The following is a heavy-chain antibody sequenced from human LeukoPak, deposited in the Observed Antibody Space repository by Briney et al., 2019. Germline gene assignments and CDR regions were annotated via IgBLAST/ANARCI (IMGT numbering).Heavy chain of an antibody. CDR1: GFTFSSYA. CDR3: ASYLIGEKRTNRYYFDY. J-gene: IGHJ4*02. V-gene: IGHV3-30*01. Sequence: GRSLRLSCAASGFTFSSYAMHWVRQAPGKGLEWVAVISYDGSNKYYADSVRGRFTISRDNSKNTLYLQMNSLRAEDTAVYYCASYLIGEKRTNRYYFDYWGQGTLVTVSS. CDR2: ISYDGSNK. D-gene: IGHD1-14*01.